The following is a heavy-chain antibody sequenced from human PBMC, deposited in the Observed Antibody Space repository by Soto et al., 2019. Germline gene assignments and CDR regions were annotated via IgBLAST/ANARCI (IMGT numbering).Heavy chain of an antibody. V-gene: IGHV4-4*02. CDR3: ARTRQSCTTSRCHDVYFDF. CDR2: IHHNGDT. J-gene: IGHJ4*02. Sequence: SETLSLTCAVFGDSMNTNNWWSWVRQTPGKGLEWIGEIHHNGDTTYTPSLKSRVTMSLDKSKYHFSLSLTSVTAADTAVYYCARTRQSCTTSRCHDVYFDFRGRGTLVTVSS. CDR1: GDSMNTNNW. D-gene: IGHD2-8*01.